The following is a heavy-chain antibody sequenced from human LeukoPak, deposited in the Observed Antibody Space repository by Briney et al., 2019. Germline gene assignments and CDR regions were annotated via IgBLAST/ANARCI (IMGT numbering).Heavy chain of an antibody. Sequence: GGSLSLSCAASGFTASSNYMSWVRQAPGEGLVWVSVIYSGGNTYYADSVKGRFTISRDNSKNTVYFQLDSLRAEDTAVYYCARTIPYGSGRQHPGKYYFDYWGQGTLVTVSS. CDR1: GFTASSNY. CDR3: ARTIPYGSGRQHPGKYYFDY. CDR2: IYSGGNT. J-gene: IGHJ4*02. D-gene: IGHD3-10*01. V-gene: IGHV3-53*01.